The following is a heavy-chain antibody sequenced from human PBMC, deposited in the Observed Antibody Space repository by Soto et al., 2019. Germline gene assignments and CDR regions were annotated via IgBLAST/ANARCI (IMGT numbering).Heavy chain of an antibody. CDR2: IYYSGST. J-gene: IGHJ5*02. CDR3: ARPKEYYYDT. D-gene: IGHD3-22*01. Sequence: SETLSLTCTVSGGSISSSSYYWGWIRQPPGKGLEWIGSIYYSGSTYYNPSLKSRVTISVDTSKNQFSLKLSSVTAADTAVYYCARPKEYYYDTWGQGTLVTVSS. V-gene: IGHV4-39*01. CDR1: GGSISSSSYY.